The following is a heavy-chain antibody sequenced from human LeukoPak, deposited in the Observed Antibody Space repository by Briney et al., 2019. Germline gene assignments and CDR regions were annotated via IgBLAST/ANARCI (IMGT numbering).Heavy chain of an antibody. CDR2: IYYSGST. CDR1: GGSISSGGYY. D-gene: IGHD6-19*01. J-gene: IGHJ3*02. Sequence: SQTLSLTCTVSGGSISSGGYYWSWIRQHPGKGLEWIGYIYYSGSTYYNPSLKGRVTISVDTSKNQFSLKLSSVTAADTAVYYCARVKQWLVVAFDIWGQGTMVTVSS. V-gene: IGHV4-31*03. CDR3: ARVKQWLVVAFDI.